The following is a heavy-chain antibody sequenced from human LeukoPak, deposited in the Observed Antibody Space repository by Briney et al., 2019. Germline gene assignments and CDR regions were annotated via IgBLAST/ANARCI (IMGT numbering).Heavy chain of an antibody. J-gene: IGHJ4*02. CDR1: GFTFCNAW. CDR2: IKSKTDGGTT. CDR3: TTSPTFGGANY. V-gene: IGHV3-15*01. D-gene: IGHD3-16*01. Sequence: GGSLRLSCAASGFTFCNAWMSWVRQAPGKGLEWVGRIKSKTDGGTTDYAAPVKGRFTISRDDSKNTLYLQMNSLKTEDTAVYYCTTSPTFGGANYWGQGTLVTVSS.